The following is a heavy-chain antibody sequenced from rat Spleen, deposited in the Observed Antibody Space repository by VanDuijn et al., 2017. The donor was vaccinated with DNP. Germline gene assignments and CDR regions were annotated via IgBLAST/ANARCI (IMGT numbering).Heavy chain of an antibody. J-gene: IGHJ4*01. CDR2: LSYNGGTP. CDR3: ARHRTIMPYYYAMDA. CDR1: GFTFRDYY. Sequence: EVQLVESGGGLVQPGRSLKLSCAVSGFTFRDYYMAWVRQAPAKGLEWVATLSYNGGTPYYRDSVKGRFTISRDNAQSTLYLQMDSLRSEDTATYYCARHRTIMPYYYAMDAWGQGASVTVSS. V-gene: IGHV5-7*01. D-gene: IGHD1-12*01.